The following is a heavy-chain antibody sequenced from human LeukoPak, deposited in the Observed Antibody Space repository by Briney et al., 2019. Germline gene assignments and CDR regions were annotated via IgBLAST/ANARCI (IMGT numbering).Heavy chain of an antibody. Sequence: GGSLRLSCAASGFTFSSYSMNWVRQAPGKGLEWVSFISSSSSYIYYADSVKGRFTISRDNAKNSLYLQMNSLRAEDTAVYYCARDFPEVPYYFDYWGQGTLVTVSS. CDR3: ARDFPEVPYYFDY. CDR2: ISSSSSYI. V-gene: IGHV3-21*01. CDR1: GFTFSSYS. J-gene: IGHJ4*02.